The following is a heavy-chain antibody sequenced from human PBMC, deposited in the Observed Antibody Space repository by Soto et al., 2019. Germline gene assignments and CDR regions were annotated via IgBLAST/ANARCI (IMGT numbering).Heavy chain of an antibody. CDR2: IDQSGTT. J-gene: IGHJ4*02. V-gene: IGHV4-34*01. CDR1: GGSFSGFY. CDR3: ARRDSTV. D-gene: IGHD2-21*02. Sequence: QVQLQQWGAGLLTPSETLFLTCAVYGGSFSGFYWNWIRQPPGKGLEWIGEIDQSGTTTYNPSLKSRVIISADTSKNQFSLKLTSVTAADAAVYSCARRDSTVWGQGTLVTVSS.